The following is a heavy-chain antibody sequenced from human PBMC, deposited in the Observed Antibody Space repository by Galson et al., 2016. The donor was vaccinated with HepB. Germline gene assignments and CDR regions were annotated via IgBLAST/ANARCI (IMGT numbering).Heavy chain of an antibody. CDR3: VKDKVASLYGVVTDLDY. Sequence: SLRLSCAASGFTFSTYAMHWVRQAPRKGLEYVSAIRSDGSTTYYADSVKGRFTISRDNSENTVYLQMRSLRPEDTAIYYCVKDKVASLYGVVTDLDYWGQGTLVTVSS. CDR1: GFTFSTYA. CDR2: IRSDGSTT. J-gene: IGHJ4*02. D-gene: IGHD3-3*01. V-gene: IGHV3-64D*08.